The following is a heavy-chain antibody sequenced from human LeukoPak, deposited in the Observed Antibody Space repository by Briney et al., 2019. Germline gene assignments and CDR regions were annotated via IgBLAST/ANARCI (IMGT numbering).Heavy chain of an antibody. CDR3: ARENCSGGTCYSNSNGMDV. V-gene: IGHV4-59*01. D-gene: IGHD2-15*01. CDR1: GGFISGYY. Sequence: SETLFLTCTVSGGFISGYYWSWIRQPPGKGLEWIGYIYYSRSTKYNPSLESRVTISVDTSKSQFSLKLTSVTATDTAVYYCARENCSGGTCYSNSNGMDVWGQGTTVTVSS. J-gene: IGHJ6*02. CDR2: IYYSRST.